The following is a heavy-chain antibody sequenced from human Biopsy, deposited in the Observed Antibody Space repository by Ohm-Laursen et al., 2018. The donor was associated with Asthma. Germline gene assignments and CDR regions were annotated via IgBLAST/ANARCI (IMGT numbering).Heavy chain of an antibody. D-gene: IGHD3-10*01. CDR3: ARAVDYSHYYGIDV. CDR1: GCTFNSAG. Sequence: ASVKVSCKTSGCTFNSAGITWVRQAPGQGLEWMGWISVYNGNTKVAQKPQDRVTMVTDTSTSTAYMELRSLRSDDTAVYFCARAVDYSHYYGIDVWGQGTTVTVS. CDR2: ISVYNGNT. V-gene: IGHV1-18*01. J-gene: IGHJ6*02.